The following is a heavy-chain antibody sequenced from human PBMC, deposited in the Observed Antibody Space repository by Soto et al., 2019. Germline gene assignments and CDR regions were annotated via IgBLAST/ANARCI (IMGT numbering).Heavy chain of an antibody. V-gene: IGHV1-58*01. D-gene: IGHD2-8*01. CDR2: IAVGSGYT. J-gene: IGHJ4*02. CDR1: GFTFTSSA. CDR3: AADATAWQQMVPSDY. Sequence: SVKVSFKASGFTFTSSAFQWVRQARGQRLEWIGWIAVGSGYTNYAQRFQDRVTLTRDMSTATTYMELSRLTSEDTAIYYCAADATAWQQMVPSDYWGQGTLVTVSS.